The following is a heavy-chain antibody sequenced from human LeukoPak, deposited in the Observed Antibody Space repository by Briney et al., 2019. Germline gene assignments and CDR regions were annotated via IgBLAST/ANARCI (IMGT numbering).Heavy chain of an antibody. J-gene: IGHJ4*02. CDR2: IYYSGST. D-gene: IGHD6-13*01. V-gene: IGHV4-59*08. Sequence: SETLSLTCTVSGDSISSYYWSWIRQPPGRGLEWIGYIYYSGSTNYNPSFKSRVTISVDTSKNQFSLKLSSVTAADTAVYYCARHSSSWYVGSVDYWGQGTLVTVSS. CDR1: GDSISSYY. CDR3: ARHSSSWYVGSVDY.